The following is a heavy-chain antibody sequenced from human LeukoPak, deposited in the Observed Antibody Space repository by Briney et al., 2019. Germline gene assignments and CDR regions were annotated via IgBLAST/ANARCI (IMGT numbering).Heavy chain of an antibody. CDR3: ARGKEVSWVGEKAVQH. D-gene: IGHD3-10*01. CDR2: MNPNSANT. V-gene: IGHV1-8*01. J-gene: IGHJ1*01. CDR1: GYTFTSYD. Sequence: ASAKVSCKASGYTFTSYDINWVRQATGQGLEWMGWMNPNSANTGYAQKFQGRVTMTRDTSISTAYMELSSLRSEDTAVYYCARGKEVSWVGEKAVQHWGQGTLVTVSS.